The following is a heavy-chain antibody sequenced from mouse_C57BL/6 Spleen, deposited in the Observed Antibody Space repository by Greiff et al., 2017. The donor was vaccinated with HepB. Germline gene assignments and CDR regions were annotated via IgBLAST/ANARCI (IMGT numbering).Heavy chain of an antibody. J-gene: IGHJ3*01. D-gene: IGHD2-4*01. CDR2: INPSTGGT. CDR3: ARGGDDFWFAY. Sequence: VQLQQSGPELVKPGASVKISCKASGYSFTGYYMNWVKQSPEKSLEWIGEINPSTGGTTYNQKFKAKATLTVDKSSSTAYMQLKSLTSEDSAVYYCARGGDDFWFAYWGQGTLVTVSA. CDR1: GYSFTGYY. V-gene: IGHV1-42*01.